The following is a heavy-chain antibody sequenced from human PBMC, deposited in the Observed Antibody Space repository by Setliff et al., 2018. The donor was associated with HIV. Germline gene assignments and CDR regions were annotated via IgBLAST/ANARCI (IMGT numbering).Heavy chain of an antibody. CDR1: GDSITHYY. V-gene: IGHV4-59*01. Sequence: PSETLSLTCSVSGDSITHYYWNWIRQPPGKGLEWIGNIFDSENNNYNPSLKSRVSMSVDTSKNQFSLKLTSLTAADTAVYYCARILVAAAGTGFDPWGQGILVTAPQ. J-gene: IGHJ5*02. CDR3: ARILVAAAGTGFDP. CDR2: IFDSENN. D-gene: IGHD6-13*01.